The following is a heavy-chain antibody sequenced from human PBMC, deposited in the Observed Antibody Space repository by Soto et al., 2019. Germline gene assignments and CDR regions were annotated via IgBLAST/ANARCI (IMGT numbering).Heavy chain of an antibody. J-gene: IGHJ3*02. Sequence: PSETLSLTCTVSGGSISSYYWSWIRQPPGKGLEWIGYIYYSGSTNYNPSLKSRVTISVDTSKNQFSLKLSSVTAADTAGDYCARRYSSAFETWGQGSMVTVAS. CDR2: IYYSGST. V-gene: IGHV4-59*08. CDR3: ARRYSSAFET. CDR1: GGSISSYY. D-gene: IGHD4-4*01.